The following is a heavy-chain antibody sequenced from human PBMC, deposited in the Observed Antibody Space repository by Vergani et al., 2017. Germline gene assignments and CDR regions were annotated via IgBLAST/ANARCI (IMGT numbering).Heavy chain of an antibody. J-gene: IGHJ6*02. CDR2: ISSSSSYR. CDR3: ARDLTGTTLYDYYGMDV. D-gene: IGHD1-7*01. V-gene: IGHV3-21*01. Sequence: EVQLVESGGGLVKPGGSLRLSCAASGFTFSSYSMNWVRQAPGKGLEWVSSISSSSSYRYYAEAVKGRFTISRDNAKNSLYLQMNSMRAEDTAVYYCARDLTGTTLYDYYGMDVWGQGTTVTGSS. CDR1: GFTFSSYS.